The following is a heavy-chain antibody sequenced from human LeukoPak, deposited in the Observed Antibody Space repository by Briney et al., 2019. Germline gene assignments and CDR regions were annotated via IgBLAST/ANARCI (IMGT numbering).Heavy chain of an antibody. J-gene: IGHJ1*01. CDR3: ARSYDSSGYREYFQH. CDR1: EGTFTSYA. V-gene: IGHV1-69*05. D-gene: IGHD3-22*01. Sequence: ASVKVSCKASEGTFTSYAISWVRQAPGQGLEWMGGIIPIFDTTNYAQKFQGRVTITTDESTSTAYMELSSLRSEDTAVYYCARSYDSSGYREYFQHWGQGTLVTVSS. CDR2: IIPIFDTT.